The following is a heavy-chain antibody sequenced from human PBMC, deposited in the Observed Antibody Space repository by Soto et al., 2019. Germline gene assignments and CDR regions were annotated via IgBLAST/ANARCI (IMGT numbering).Heavy chain of an antibody. Sequence: GGSLRLSCAASGFTFSSYAMSWVRQAPGKGLEWVSAISGSGGSTYYADSVKGRFTISRDNSKNTLYLQMNSLRAEDTAVYYCAKGPGGSYYYYYMDVWGKGTTVTVSS. CDR1: GFTFSSYA. J-gene: IGHJ6*03. CDR2: ISGSGGST. V-gene: IGHV3-23*01. D-gene: IGHD3-10*01. CDR3: AKGPGGSYYYYYMDV.